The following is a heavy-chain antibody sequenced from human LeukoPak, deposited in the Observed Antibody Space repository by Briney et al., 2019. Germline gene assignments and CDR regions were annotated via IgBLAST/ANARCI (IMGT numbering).Heavy chain of an antibody. Sequence: SQTLSLTCDISGDSLFTNGVAWNWIRQSPSRGLEWLGRTYYRSKWSFEYELSVKSRISINEDTSKNQFSLQLRSVSPEDTAVYYCARGKYSSFGIWGQGTLVTVSS. D-gene: IGHD6-6*01. V-gene: IGHV6-1*01. J-gene: IGHJ4*02. CDR2: TYYRSKWSF. CDR3: ARGKYSSFGI. CDR1: GDSLFTNGVA.